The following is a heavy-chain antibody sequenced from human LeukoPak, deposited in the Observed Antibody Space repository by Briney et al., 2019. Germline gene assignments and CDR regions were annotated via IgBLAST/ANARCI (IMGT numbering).Heavy chain of an antibody. CDR2: ISGSAVTT. Sequence: GGSLRLSCAASGFTFGGFAMSWVRQAPGKGLEWVSAISGSAVTTYYSDSVKGRFTISRDNSKNTLYLQMNSLRVEDTAVYYCAKVPNWGRSGKFDYWGQGTLVTVSS. V-gene: IGHV3-23*01. D-gene: IGHD7-27*01. J-gene: IGHJ4*02. CDR3: AKVPNWGRSGKFDY. CDR1: GFTFGGFA.